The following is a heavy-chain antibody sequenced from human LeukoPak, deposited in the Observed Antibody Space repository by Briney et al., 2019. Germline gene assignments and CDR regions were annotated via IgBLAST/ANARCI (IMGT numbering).Heavy chain of an antibody. V-gene: IGHV1-46*01. Sequence: ASVKVSCKASGYTFTSNYIHWVRQAPGQGLEWMGMIYPRDGSTSYAQKFQGRVTVTRDTFTSTVHMELSGLRSEDTAVYYCARDQEGFDYWGQGTLATVSS. CDR1: GYTFTSNY. J-gene: IGHJ4*02. CDR2: IYPRDGST. CDR3: ARDQEGFDY.